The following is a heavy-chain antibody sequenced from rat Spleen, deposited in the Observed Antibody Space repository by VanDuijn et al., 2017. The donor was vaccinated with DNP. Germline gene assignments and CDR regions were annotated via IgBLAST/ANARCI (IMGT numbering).Heavy chain of an antibody. J-gene: IGHJ2*01. V-gene: IGHV5S13*01. CDR1: GFSFNKYG. CDR3: AKHDGTEGIDFDY. CDR2: IHTGGSTT. D-gene: IGHD1-11*01. Sequence: EVQLVESGGGLVQPGRSLKLSCAASGFSFNKYGMAWVRQTPTKGLEWVASIHTGGSTTYYRDSVKGRFTISRDNAKSSLSLQMDSLRSEDTATYYCAKHDGTEGIDFDYWGQGVMVTVSS.